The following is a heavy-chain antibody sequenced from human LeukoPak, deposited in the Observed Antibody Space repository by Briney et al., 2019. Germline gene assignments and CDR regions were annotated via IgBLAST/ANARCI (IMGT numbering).Heavy chain of an antibody. CDR1: GFPFSSYW. V-gene: IGHV3-7*04. CDR3: TRVGYIDEGIDY. Sequence: GGSLRLSCVASGFPFSSYWMTWVRQAPGKGLEWVASIKQDGSKKSYVDSVKGRFTISRDNAKNSLYLQMNSLRAEDTAIYYCTRVGYIDEGIDYWGQGTLVTVSS. D-gene: IGHD5-24*01. J-gene: IGHJ4*02. CDR2: IKQDGSKK.